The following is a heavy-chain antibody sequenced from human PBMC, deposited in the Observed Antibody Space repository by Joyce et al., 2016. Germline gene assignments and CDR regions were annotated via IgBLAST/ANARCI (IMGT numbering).Heavy chain of an antibody. Sequence: QVQLQESGPGLVKPSENLSLTCTVSGGSISIHYWSWIRQPPGKRLEWMVYIYYSGSTNYNPSLKSRVTISVDTSKNQFSLKLRSVSAADTAVYYCARGLGTPYGMDVWGQGTTVAVSS. CDR3: ARGLGTPYGMDV. V-gene: IGHV4-59*11. CDR2: IYYSGST. D-gene: IGHD7-27*01. CDR1: GGSISIHY. J-gene: IGHJ6*02.